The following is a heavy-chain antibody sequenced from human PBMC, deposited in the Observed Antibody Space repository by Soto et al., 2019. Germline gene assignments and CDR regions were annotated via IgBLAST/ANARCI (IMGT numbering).Heavy chain of an antibody. V-gene: IGHV3-7*01. CDR1: GFTFSTYW. CDR2: IKQDGSET. CDR3: ARDSPIAARPRNYYYMDV. D-gene: IGHD6-6*01. J-gene: IGHJ6*03. Sequence: GGSLRLSCAASGFTFSTYWMSWVRQAPGKRLEWVANIKQDGSETYSVDSVKGRFTISRDNAESSLYLQMNSLRAEDTAVYYCARDSPIAARPRNYYYMDVWGKGTTVTVSS.